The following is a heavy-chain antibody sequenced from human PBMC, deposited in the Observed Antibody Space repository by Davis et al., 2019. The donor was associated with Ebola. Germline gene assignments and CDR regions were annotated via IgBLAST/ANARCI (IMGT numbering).Heavy chain of an antibody. D-gene: IGHD4-11*01. CDR2: IYYSGST. Sequence: LRLSCTVSGGSISSGGYYWSWIRQHPGKGLEWIGYIYYSGSTYYNPSLKSRVTISVDTSKNQFSLKLSSVTAADTAVYYCARGCHDYSNPNNWFDPWGQGTLVTVSS. V-gene: IGHV4-31*03. J-gene: IGHJ5*02. CDR1: GGSISSGGYY. CDR3: ARGCHDYSNPNNWFDP.